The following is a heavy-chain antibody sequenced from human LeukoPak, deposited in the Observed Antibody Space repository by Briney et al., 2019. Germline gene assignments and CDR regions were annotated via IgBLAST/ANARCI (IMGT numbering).Heavy chain of an antibody. V-gene: IGHV3-23*01. CDR2: ISGSGGST. CDR3: ANAPGDLNWFDP. J-gene: IGHJ5*02. D-gene: IGHD1-1*01. CDR1: GLTFSSYA. Sequence: GGSLRLSCAASGLTFSSYAMSWVRQAPGKGLEWVSAISGSGGSTYYADSVKGRFTISRDNSKNTLYLQMNSLRAEDTAVYYCANAPGDLNWFDPWGQGTLVTVSS.